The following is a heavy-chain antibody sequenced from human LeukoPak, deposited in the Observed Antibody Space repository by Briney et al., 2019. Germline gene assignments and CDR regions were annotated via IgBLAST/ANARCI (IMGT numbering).Heavy chain of an antibody. Sequence: SETLSLTCTVSGDSVSSDTYYWSWIRQPPGKGLEWIGYIYYSGSTHYNPSLKSRVTISVDTSKNQFSLKLSSVTAADTAVYYCARTRDYGEFDYWGQGTLVTVSS. CDR2: IYYSGST. J-gene: IGHJ4*02. CDR1: GDSVSSDTYY. CDR3: ARTRDYGEFDY. D-gene: IGHD4-17*01. V-gene: IGHV4-61*01.